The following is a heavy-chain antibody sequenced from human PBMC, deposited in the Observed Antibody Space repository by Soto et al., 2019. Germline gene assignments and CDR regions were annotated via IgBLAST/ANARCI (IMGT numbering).Heavy chain of an antibody. J-gene: IGHJ5*02. CDR3: ARLVQLLPGRSFDP. Sequence: SETLSLTCTVSGGSISSYYWSWIRQPPGKGLEWIGYIYYSGSTNYNPSLKSRVTISVDTSKNQFSLKLSSVTAADTAVYYCARLVQLLPGRSFDPWGQGTLVTVSS. CDR1: GGSISSYY. V-gene: IGHV4-59*01. CDR2: IYYSGST. D-gene: IGHD1-1*01.